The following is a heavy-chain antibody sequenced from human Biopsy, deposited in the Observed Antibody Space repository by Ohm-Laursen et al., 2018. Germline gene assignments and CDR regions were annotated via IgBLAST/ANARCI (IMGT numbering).Heavy chain of an antibody. V-gene: IGHV1-24*01. CDR2: FAPENGKT. CDR1: GYTLTELS. D-gene: IGHD1-1*01. J-gene: IGHJ4*02. Sequence: SVKVSCKVSGYTLTELSMHWVRQAPGKGLEWMGGFAPENGKTVYAQNFQARVSMTEDTSTDTAHMELRSLRSEDTAVYYCAADINVWNVNYWGQGTQVTVSS. CDR3: AADINVWNVNY.